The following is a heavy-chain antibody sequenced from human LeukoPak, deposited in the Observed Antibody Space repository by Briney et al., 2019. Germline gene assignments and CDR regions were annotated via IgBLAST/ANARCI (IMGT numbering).Heavy chain of an antibody. CDR1: GYTFTGYY. CDR3: ARESIVGTTEWSDP. Sequence: ASVKVSCKASGYTFTGYYIHWVRQAPGQGLEWMGRINPNSGGTNYAQKFRGRVTMTRGTSISAAYMELTSLRSDDTAVYYCARESIVGTTEWSDPWGQGTLVTVSS. CDR2: INPNSGGT. V-gene: IGHV1-2*06. D-gene: IGHD1-26*01. J-gene: IGHJ5*02.